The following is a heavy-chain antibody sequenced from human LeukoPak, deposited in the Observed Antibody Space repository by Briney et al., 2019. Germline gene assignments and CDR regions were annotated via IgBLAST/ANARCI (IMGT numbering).Heavy chain of an antibody. D-gene: IGHD1-26*01. Sequence: ASVKVSCKASGYSFTSYYIHWVRQAPGQGLEWMGIVNPSGGSTTYAQRFQGRVTMTRDTSTSTVYMDLSSLRSEDTAVYYCARLGFSGSYDYWGQGTLVTVSS. CDR1: GYSFTSYY. V-gene: IGHV1-46*01. J-gene: IGHJ4*02. CDR3: ARLGFSGSYDY. CDR2: VNPSGGST.